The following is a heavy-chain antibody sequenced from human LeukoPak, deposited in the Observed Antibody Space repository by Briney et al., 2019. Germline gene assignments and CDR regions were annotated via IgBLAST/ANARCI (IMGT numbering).Heavy chain of an antibody. CDR1: GFTFSSYG. D-gene: IGHD6-19*01. J-gene: IGHJ5*02. V-gene: IGHV3-30*19. CDR3: ARGIAVAGTSWFDP. CDR2: ISYDGSNK. Sequence: GGSLRLSCAASGFTFSSYGMHWVRQAPGKGLEWVAVISYDGSNKYYADSVKGRFTISRDNSKNTLYLQMNSLRAEDTAVYYCARGIAVAGTSWFDPWGQGTLVTVSS.